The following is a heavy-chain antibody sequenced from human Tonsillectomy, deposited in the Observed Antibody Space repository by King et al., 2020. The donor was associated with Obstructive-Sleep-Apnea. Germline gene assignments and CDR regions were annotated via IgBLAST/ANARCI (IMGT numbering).Heavy chain of an antibody. CDR3: AKATAAAGTFADY. Sequence: VQLVESGGGVVQPGGSLRLSCAASGFSFSSYGMHWVRQAPGKGLGWVSFIRYDGSNKYYADSVKGRFTISRDTSKKTLYLQMNSLRAEDTAVFYCAKATAAAGTFADYWGQGTLVTVSS. J-gene: IGHJ4*02. D-gene: IGHD6-13*01. CDR1: GFSFSSYG. V-gene: IGHV3-30*02. CDR2: IRYDGSNK.